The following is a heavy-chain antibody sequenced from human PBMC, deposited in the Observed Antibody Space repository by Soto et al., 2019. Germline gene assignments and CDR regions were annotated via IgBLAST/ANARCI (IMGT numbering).Heavy chain of an antibody. CDR3: GRSGGDGPWRGGRRHYDFYMEV. Sequence: PSETLSLTCTVSGGSISSHYWSWIRQPPGKRLEWIGYVHNSGSTNYTPSLKSRVTTAVDTSKTHFSLWLGFVTAADTAVYYCGRSGGDGPWRGGRRHYDFYMEVWGKGTTVTVSS. CDR1: GGSISSHY. D-gene: IGHD2-21*01. CDR2: VHNSGST. J-gene: IGHJ6*03. V-gene: IGHV4-59*08.